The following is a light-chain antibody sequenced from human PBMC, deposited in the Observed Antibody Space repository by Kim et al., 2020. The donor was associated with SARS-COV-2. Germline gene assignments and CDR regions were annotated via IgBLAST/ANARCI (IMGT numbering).Light chain of an antibody. CDR1: NIGSKN. J-gene: IGLJ2*01. CDR3: QVWGDSTV. CDR2: RDT. Sequence: SYELTQPVSVSVALGQTAKITCGGNNIGSKNVHWYQQRPGQAPVVVIYRDTNRPSGTPERFSGSNSGHTATLTISSAQAGDEAEYYCQVWGDSTVFGGGTQLTVL. V-gene: IGLV3-9*01.